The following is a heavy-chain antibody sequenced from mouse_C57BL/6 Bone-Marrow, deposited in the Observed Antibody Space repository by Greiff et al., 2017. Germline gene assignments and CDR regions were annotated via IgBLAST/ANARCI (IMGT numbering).Heavy chain of an antibody. CDR1: GFTFSSYA. J-gene: IGHJ3*01. CDR2: ISDGGSYT. V-gene: IGHV5-4*01. CDR3: ARDKGYGSSTFAY. D-gene: IGHD1-1*01. Sequence: EVQRVESGGGLVKPGGSLKLSCAASGFTFSSYAMSWVRQTPEKRLEWVATISDGGSYTYYPDNVKGRFTISRDNAKNNLYLQMSHLKSEDTAMYYCARDKGYGSSTFAYWGQGTLVTVSA.